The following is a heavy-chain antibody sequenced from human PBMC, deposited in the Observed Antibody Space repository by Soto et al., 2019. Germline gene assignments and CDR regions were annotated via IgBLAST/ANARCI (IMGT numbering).Heavy chain of an antibody. CDR1: GGSISSGGYS. V-gene: IGHV4-30-2*01. J-gene: IGHJ5*02. Sequence: SETMSLTCAVSGGSISSGGYSWSWIRQPPGKGLEWIGYIYHSGSTYYNPSLKSRVTISVDRSKNQFSLKLSSVTAADTAVYYCARRVTPKFDPWGQGTLVTVSS. D-gene: IGHD3-16*01. CDR2: IYHSGST. CDR3: ARRVTPKFDP.